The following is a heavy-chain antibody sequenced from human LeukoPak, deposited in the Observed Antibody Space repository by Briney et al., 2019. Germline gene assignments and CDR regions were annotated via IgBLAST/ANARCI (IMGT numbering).Heavy chain of an antibody. J-gene: IGHJ4*02. CDR2: IYYSGST. D-gene: IGHD6-13*01. CDR1: GGSISSYY. CDR3: ARGYSSSWWDFDY. V-gene: IGHV4-59*01. Sequence: PSETLSLTCTVSGGSISSYYWSWIRQPPGKGLEWIGYIYYSGSTNYNPSLKSRVTISVDTSKNQFSLKLSSVTAADTAVYYCARGYSSSWWDFDYWGRGTLVTVSS.